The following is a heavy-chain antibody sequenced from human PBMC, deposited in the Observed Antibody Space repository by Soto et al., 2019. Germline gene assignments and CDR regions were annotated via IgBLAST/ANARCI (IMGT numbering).Heavy chain of an antibody. V-gene: IGHV1-46*01. CDR2: INPSGGST. J-gene: IGHJ6*02. D-gene: IGHD3-3*01. Sequence: ASVKVSCKASGYIFTRNYMHWVRQAPGQGLEWMGIINPSGGSTSYAQKFQGRVTMTRDTSTSTVYMELSSLRSEDTAVYYCARDPRITIFGVGISLDDYYGMDVRG. CDR1: GYIFTRNY. CDR3: ARDPRITIFGVGISLDDYYGMDV.